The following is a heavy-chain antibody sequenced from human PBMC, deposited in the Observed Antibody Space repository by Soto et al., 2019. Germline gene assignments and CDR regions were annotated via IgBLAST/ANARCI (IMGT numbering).Heavy chain of an antibody. Sequence: QVQLVESGGGVVQPGRSLRLSCAASGFTFSSYGMHWVRQAPGKGLEWVAVISYDGSNKYYADSVKGRFTISRDNSKNTLYLQMNSLRAEDTAVYYCAKDPLTGTGGAFDIWGQVIMVTVSS. CDR1: GFTFSSYG. D-gene: IGHD1-7*01. J-gene: IGHJ3*02. V-gene: IGHV3-30*18. CDR3: AKDPLTGTGGAFDI. CDR2: ISYDGSNK.